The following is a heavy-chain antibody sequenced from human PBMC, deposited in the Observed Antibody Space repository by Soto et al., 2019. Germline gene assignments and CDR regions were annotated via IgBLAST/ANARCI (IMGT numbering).Heavy chain of an antibody. CDR2: IIPIFGTA. CDR3: ARDRDGYNWDSYFDY. J-gene: IGHJ4*02. D-gene: IGHD5-12*01. CDR1: GGTFSSYA. Sequence: SVKVPCKASGGTFSSYAISWVRQAPGQGLEWMGGIIPIFGTANYAQKFQGRVTITADESTSTAYMELSSLRSEDTAVYYCARDRDGYNWDSYFDYWGQGTLVTVSS. V-gene: IGHV1-69*13.